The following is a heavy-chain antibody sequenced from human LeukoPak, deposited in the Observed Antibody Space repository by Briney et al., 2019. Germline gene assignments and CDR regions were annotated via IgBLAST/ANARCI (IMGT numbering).Heavy chain of an antibody. CDR3: ARDRRGLYSSGWYYFDY. J-gene: IGHJ4*02. CDR1: GGTFSSYA. CDR2: IIPIFGTA. Sequence: GASVKVSCKASGGTFSSYAISWVRQAPGQGLEWMGGIIPIFGTANYAQKFQGRVTITADESTSTAYMELSSLRSEGTAVYYCARDRRGLYSSGWYYFDYWGQGTLVTVSS. D-gene: IGHD6-19*01. V-gene: IGHV1-69*13.